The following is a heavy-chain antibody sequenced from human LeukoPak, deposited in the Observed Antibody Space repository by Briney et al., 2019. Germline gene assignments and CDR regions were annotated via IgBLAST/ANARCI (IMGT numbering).Heavy chain of an antibody. CDR2: LYSGGPT. D-gene: IGHD6-13*01. Sequence: GGSPRLSCAASGFTVSSTYMSWVRQAPGKGLEWVSVLYSGGPTYYADSVKGRFTISRDNSKNTVYLQMNSLRAEDTAVYYCARDSNYDYWGQGTLVTVSS. CDR1: GFTVSSTY. CDR3: ARDSNYDY. J-gene: IGHJ4*02. V-gene: IGHV3-66*02.